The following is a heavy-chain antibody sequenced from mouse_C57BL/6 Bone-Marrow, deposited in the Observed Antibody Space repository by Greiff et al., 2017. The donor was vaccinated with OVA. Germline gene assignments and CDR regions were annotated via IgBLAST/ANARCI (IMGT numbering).Heavy chain of an antibody. Sequence: EVQLQESGPGLAKPSQTLSLTCSVTGYSITSDYWNWIRKFPGNKLEYMGYISYSGSTNYNPSLKNRLSITRDSSKNQYYLQLNSVAAEDTATYGGARLSALRYFGCWGQGTTLTVSS. J-gene: IGHJ2*01. D-gene: IGHD6-1*01. V-gene: IGHV3-8*01. CDR2: ISYSGST. CDR1: GYSITSDY. CDR3: ARLSALRYFGC.